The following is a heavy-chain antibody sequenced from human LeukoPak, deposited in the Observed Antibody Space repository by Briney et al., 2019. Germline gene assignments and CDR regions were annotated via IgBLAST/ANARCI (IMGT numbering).Heavy chain of an antibody. CDR2: ISYDGSNK. CDR1: GFTFSSYA. D-gene: IGHD3-10*01. J-gene: IGHJ4*02. CDR3: ARDELLWFGELLYPHNFDY. Sequence: GGSLRLSCAASGFTFSSYAMHWVRQAPGKGLEWVAVISYDGSNKYYADSVKGRFTISRDNSKNTLYLQMNSLRAEDTAVYYCARDELLWFGELLYPHNFDYWGQGTLVTVSS. V-gene: IGHV3-30*04.